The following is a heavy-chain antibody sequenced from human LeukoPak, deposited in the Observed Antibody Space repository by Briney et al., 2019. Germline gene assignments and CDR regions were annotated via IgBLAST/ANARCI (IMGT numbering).Heavy chain of an antibody. J-gene: IGHJ3*02. CDR3: ATRAGGPSGYYYDDAFDI. D-gene: IGHD3-22*01. CDR2: IYYSGST. CDR1: GGSISSSSYY. V-gene: IGHV4-39*07. Sequence: PSETLSLTCTVSGGSISSSSYYWGWIRQPPGKGLEWIGSIYYSGSTYYNPSLKSRVTISVDTSKNQFSLKLSSVTAADTAVYYCATRAGGPSGYYYDDAFDIWGQGTMVTVSS.